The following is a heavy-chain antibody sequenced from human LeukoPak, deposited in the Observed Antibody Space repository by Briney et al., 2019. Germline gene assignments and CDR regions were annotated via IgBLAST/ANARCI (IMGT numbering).Heavy chain of an antibody. Sequence: ASVKVSCKVVAYDFTGYHIHWVRLAPGQGPEWMGRLNPNTGHAVYAFKFQGRVTITRDTSSSTAYMEVTRLTSDDTALYYCAKDRDGADRIILWGQGTLVTVSS. D-gene: IGHD5-24*01. J-gene: IGHJ4*02. CDR3: AKDRDGADRIIL. CDR1: AYDFTGYH. V-gene: IGHV1-2*06. CDR2: LNPNTGHA.